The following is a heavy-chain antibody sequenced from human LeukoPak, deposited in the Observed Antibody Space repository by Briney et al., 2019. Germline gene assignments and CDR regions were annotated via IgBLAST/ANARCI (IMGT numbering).Heavy chain of an antibody. Sequence: PGGSLRLSCAASGFTFSSYWMSWVRQAPGKGLEWVANIKEDGSEKYYVDSVKGRFTISRDNAKNSLYLQMNSLRAEDTAVYYCARVRGVAVAGTASIYFDYWGQGTLVTVSS. CDR1: GFTFSSYW. CDR2: IKEDGSEK. CDR3: ARVRGVAVAGTASIYFDY. D-gene: IGHD6-19*01. J-gene: IGHJ4*02. V-gene: IGHV3-7*01.